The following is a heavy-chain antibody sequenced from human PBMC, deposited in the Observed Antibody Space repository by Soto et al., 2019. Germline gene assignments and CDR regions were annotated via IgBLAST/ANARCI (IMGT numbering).Heavy chain of an antibody. V-gene: IGHV1-69*13. CDR2: IIPIFGTA. J-gene: IGHJ4*02. D-gene: IGHD3-22*01. Sequence: SVKVSCKASGYTFINYYIHWVRQAPGQGLEWMGGIIPIFGTANYAQKFQGRVTITADESTSTAYMELSSLRSEDTAVYYCARDPSYDSSGYYDYWGQGTLVTVSS. CDR3: ARDPSYDSSGYYDY. CDR1: GYTFINYY.